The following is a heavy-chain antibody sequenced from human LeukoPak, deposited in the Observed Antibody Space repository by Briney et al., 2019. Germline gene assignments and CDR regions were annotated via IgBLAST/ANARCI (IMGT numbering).Heavy chain of an antibody. D-gene: IGHD5-12*01. J-gene: IGHJ4*02. Sequence: PSETLSLTCTVSGGSINSYYWSWIRQPPGKGLEWIGCMYYSGSTNYSPSLKSRVTISLDTSKNQFSLKLRSVTAADTAVYYCARDNQRLATYDYWGQGTLVTVSS. CDR2: MYYSGST. V-gene: IGHV4-59*01. CDR3: ARDNQRLATYDY. CDR1: GGSINSYY.